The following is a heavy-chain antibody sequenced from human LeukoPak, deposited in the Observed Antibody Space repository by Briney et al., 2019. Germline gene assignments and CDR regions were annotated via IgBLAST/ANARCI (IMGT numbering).Heavy chain of an antibody. D-gene: IGHD3-9*01. Sequence: PGGSLRLSCAASGFTFDDYAMHWVRHAPGKGLERVSGISWNSGSIGYADSVKGRFTISRDNAKNSLYLQMNSLRAEDTALYYCAKALYYDILTGFDYWGQGTLVTVSS. CDR2: ISWNSGSI. CDR3: AKALYYDILTGFDY. J-gene: IGHJ4*02. CDR1: GFTFDDYA. V-gene: IGHV3-9*01.